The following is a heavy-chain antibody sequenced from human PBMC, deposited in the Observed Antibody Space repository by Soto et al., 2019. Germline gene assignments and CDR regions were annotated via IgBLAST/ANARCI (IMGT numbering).Heavy chain of an antibody. V-gene: IGHV3-30-3*01. CDR2: ISYDGSNK. J-gene: IGHJ3*02. Sequence: VQLVESGGGVVQPGRSLRLSCAASGFTFSSYAMHWVRQAPGKGLEWVAVISYDGSNKYYADSVKGRFTISRDNSKNTLYLQMNSLRAEDTAVYYCARDGGGGAFDIWGQGTMVTVSS. CDR3: ARDGGGGAFDI. D-gene: IGHD2-15*01. CDR1: GFTFSSYA.